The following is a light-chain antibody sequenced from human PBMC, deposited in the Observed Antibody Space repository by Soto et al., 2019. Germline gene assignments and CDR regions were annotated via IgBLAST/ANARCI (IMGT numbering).Light chain of an antibody. CDR2: DIS. CDR3: SSYTTSSTYV. V-gene: IGLV2-14*01. CDR1: SSDVGGYNY. Sequence: QSVLTQPASVSGSPGQSIAISCTGTSSDVGGYNYVSWYQQHPGKAPKLILCDISNRPSGVSDRFSGSKSGNTASLTISGRQTKDEADYYCSSYTTSSTYVFGTGTKVTVL. J-gene: IGLJ1*01.